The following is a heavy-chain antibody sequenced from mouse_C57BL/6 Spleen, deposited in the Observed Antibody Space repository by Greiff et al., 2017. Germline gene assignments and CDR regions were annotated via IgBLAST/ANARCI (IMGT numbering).Heavy chain of an antibody. CDR3: ARYYDGYYAWFAY. Sequence: EVHLVESGGGLVQPGGSLSLSCAASGFTFTDYYMSWVRQPPGKALEWLGFIRNKANGYTTEYSASVKGRFTISRDNSQSILYLQMNALRAEDSATYYCARYYDGYYAWFAYWGQGTLVTVSA. J-gene: IGHJ3*01. CDR2: IRNKANGYTT. D-gene: IGHD2-3*01. CDR1: GFTFTDYY. V-gene: IGHV7-3*01.